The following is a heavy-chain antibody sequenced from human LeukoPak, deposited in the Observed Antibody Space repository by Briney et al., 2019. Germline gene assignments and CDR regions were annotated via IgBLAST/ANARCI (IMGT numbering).Heavy chain of an antibody. CDR2: VNRDGSST. CDR1: GFTFSDYW. D-gene: IGHD6-13*01. CDR3: ARDRSISAAGDTY. Sequence: GGSLRLSCAASGFTFSDYWMHWVRHAPGKGLVWVSRVNRDGSSTSYADSVKGRFSISRDNAKNTLSLQMNSLRAEDTAVYYCARDRSISAAGDTYWGQGTLVTVSS. J-gene: IGHJ4*02. V-gene: IGHV3-74*01.